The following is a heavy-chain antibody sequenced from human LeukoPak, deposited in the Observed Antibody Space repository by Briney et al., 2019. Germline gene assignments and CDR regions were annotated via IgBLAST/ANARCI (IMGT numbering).Heavy chain of an antibody. D-gene: IGHD2-8*01. Sequence: GGSLRLSCAASGFTVSSNYMSWVRQAPGKGLEWVSLIYSGGNTYYADSVKGRFTISTDNSKNTLYLQMNSLRAKDTAVYYCASQKYCTNGICYPKYYFDYLGQGTLVTVSS. CDR2: IYSGGNT. CDR3: ASQKYCTNGICYPKYYFDY. J-gene: IGHJ4*02. V-gene: IGHV3-66*04. CDR1: GFTVSSNY.